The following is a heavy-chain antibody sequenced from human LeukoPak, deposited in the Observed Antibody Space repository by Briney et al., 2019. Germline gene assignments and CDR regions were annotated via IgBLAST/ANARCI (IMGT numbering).Heavy chain of an antibody. Sequence: GGSLRLSCAASGFTFRNYAMNWVRQAPGKGLEWVSFISSSSTYIYYADSVKGRFTISRDNAKNSLYLQMNSLRAEDTALYYCAKDIRYYYDSSGYVNWGQGTLVTVSS. CDR2: ISSSSTYI. J-gene: IGHJ4*02. CDR1: GFTFRNYA. CDR3: AKDIRYYYDSSGYVN. D-gene: IGHD3-22*01. V-gene: IGHV3-21*04.